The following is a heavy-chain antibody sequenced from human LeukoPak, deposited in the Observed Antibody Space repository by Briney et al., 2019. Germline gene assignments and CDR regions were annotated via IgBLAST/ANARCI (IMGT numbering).Heavy chain of an antibody. Sequence: PGGSLRLSCAASGFAFSSYSMNWVRQAPGKGLEWVSAISGSGGSTYYADSVKGRFTISRDNSKNTLYLQMNSLRAEDTAVYYCAKAVGYSYGLMGPWGQGTLVTVSS. V-gene: IGHV3-23*01. D-gene: IGHD5-18*01. J-gene: IGHJ5*02. CDR1: GFAFSSYS. CDR2: ISGSGGST. CDR3: AKAVGYSYGLMGP.